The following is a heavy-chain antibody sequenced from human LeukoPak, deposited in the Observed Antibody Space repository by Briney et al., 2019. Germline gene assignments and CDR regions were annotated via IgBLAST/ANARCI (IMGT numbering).Heavy chain of an antibody. CDR3: AKDYRGPYGDKLDY. Sequence: PGRSLRLSCAASGFTFSSSGMNWVRQAPGKGLEWVSVISGRDGNTYYADSVKGRFTISRDNSKNTLYLQMNSLRAEDTAIYYCAKDYRGPYGDKLDYWGQGTLVTVSS. D-gene: IGHD4-17*01. J-gene: IGHJ4*02. CDR2: ISGRDGNT. CDR1: GFTFSSSG. V-gene: IGHV3-23*01.